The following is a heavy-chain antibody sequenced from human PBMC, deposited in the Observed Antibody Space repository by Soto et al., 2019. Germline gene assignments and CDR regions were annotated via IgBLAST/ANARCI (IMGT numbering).Heavy chain of an antibody. CDR1: GVSISSYY. CDR2: ISYSGST. J-gene: IGHJ4*02. V-gene: IGHV4-59*01. D-gene: IGHD6-13*01. Sequence: PSETLSLTCAVSGVSISSYYWSWIRQPPGRGLECLGYISYSGSTNYNPSLNSRVTISVDTSKNQLSLKLTSLTAADTAVYYCARLSHGYHFDYWGQGTLVTVSS. CDR3: ARLSHGYHFDY.